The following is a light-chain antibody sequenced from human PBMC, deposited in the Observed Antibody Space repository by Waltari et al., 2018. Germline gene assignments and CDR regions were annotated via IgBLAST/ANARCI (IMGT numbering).Light chain of an antibody. CDR3: QQYYSSPAT. Sequence: AIRITQSPSSLSASTGDRVTITCRASQSISSYLAWYQQKPGKAPKVLIYAASTLQSGVPSRFSGSGSGTDFTLTISCLKSEDFAIYYCQQYYSSPATFGQGTKVEIK. J-gene: IGKJ1*01. V-gene: IGKV1-8*01. CDR1: QSISSY. CDR2: AAS.